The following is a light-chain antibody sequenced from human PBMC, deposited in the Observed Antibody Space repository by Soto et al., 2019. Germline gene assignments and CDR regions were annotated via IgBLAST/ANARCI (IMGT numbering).Light chain of an antibody. J-gene: IGKJ5*01. Sequence: DIVMTQSPDSLAVSLGERATINCKSSHSVLYSSNNRNYLACYQHKPGQPPKLRIYWASARESGVPDRFSGSGSGTDFTLTISSLQAKDVAIHYCQQYYETPPFTFGQGTRLEIK. CDR3: QQYYETPPFT. CDR2: WAS. V-gene: IGKV4-1*01. CDR1: HSVLYSSNNRNY.